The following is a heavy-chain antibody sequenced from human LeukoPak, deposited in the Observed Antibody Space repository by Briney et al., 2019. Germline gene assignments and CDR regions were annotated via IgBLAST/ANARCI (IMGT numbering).Heavy chain of an antibody. V-gene: IGHV1-18*01. J-gene: IGHJ4*02. CDR3: AREDMITFGGVIVTPVFDY. CDR2: SSAYNGKT. D-gene: IGHD3-16*02. Sequence: ASVKVSCKASGYTFTSYGISWVRQAPGQGLEGMGWSSAYNGKTNYAQKLQGRVTMTTIKSTSTAYMELRRLRSDDTAVYYCAREDMITFGGVIVTPVFDYWGQGTLVTVSS. CDR1: GYTFTSYG.